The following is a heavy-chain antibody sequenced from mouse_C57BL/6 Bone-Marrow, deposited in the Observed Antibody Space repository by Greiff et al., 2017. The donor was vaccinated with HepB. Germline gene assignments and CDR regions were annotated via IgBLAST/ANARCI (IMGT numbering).Heavy chain of an antibody. CDR3: ARWETGYAMDY. CDR1: GYTFTDYE. J-gene: IGHJ4*01. D-gene: IGHD4-1*01. CDR2: IDPETGGT. Sequence: VKLMESGAELVRPGASVTLSCKASGYTFTDYEMHWVKQTPVHGLEWIGAIDPETGGTAYNQKFKGKAILTADKSSSTAYMQFSSLTSEDSAIYYCARWETGYAMDYWGQGTSVTVSS. V-gene: IGHV1-15*01.